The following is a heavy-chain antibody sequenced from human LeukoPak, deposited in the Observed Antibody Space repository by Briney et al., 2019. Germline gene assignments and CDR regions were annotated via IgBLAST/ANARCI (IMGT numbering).Heavy chain of an antibody. CDR2: INPNSGGT. CDR3: ARDSFSTVTTYYYYYMDV. J-gene: IGHJ6*03. D-gene: IGHD4-17*01. CDR1: GYTFTGYY. Sequence: ASVKVSCKASGYTFTGYYMHWVRQAPGQGLEWMGRINPNSGGTNYAQKFQGRVTTTRDTSISTAYMELSRLRSDDTAVYYCARDSFSTVTTYYYYYMDVWGKGTTVTVSS. V-gene: IGHV1-2*06.